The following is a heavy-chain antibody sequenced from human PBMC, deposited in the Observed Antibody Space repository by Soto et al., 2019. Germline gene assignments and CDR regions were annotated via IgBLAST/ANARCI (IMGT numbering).Heavy chain of an antibody. CDR2: ISSSSSTI. J-gene: IGHJ4*02. V-gene: IGHV3-48*01. CDR3: AGGTTPVDY. CDR1: GFRFSSYN. D-gene: IGHD1-1*01. Sequence: EVQVVESGGGLVQPGGSLRLSCVASGFRFSSYNMNWVRQAPGKGLEWVSYISSSSSTIFYADSVKGRFTISRDNAKNSRYLQMNSLRAEDTAVYYCAGGTTPVDYWGQGTLVTVSS.